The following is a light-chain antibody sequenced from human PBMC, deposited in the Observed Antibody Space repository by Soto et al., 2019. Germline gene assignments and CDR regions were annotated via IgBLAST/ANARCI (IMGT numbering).Light chain of an antibody. CDR3: QQYNHWPRMLS. V-gene: IGKV3-15*01. Sequence: EIVMTQSPATLSVSPGERATLSCRASQSISSNLAWYQQRRGQAPRLLMFDTSTRASGTPARFSGSGSGTEFTLTIASLQSEDFAFYYCQQYNHWPRMLSFGGGTKVDIK. CDR1: QSISSN. J-gene: IGKJ4*01. CDR2: DTS.